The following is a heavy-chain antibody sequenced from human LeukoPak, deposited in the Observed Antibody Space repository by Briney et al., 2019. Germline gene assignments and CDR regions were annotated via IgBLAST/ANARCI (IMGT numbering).Heavy chain of an antibody. CDR3: ARAREYPVIAAGK. CDR2: INPNSGGT. D-gene: IGHD6-13*01. J-gene: IGHJ4*02. Sequence: ASVKVSCKASGYTFTGYYMHWVRQAPGQGLEWMGWINPNSGGTNYAQKFQGRVTMTRDTSISTAYMELNRLRSDDTAVYYCARAREYPVIAAGKRGQGTLVTVSS. V-gene: IGHV1-2*02. CDR1: GYTFTGYY.